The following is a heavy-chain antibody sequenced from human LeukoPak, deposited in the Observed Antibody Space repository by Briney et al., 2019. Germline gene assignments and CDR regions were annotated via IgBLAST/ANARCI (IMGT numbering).Heavy chain of an antibody. Sequence: SKTLSLTCTVSGGSISSYYWSWIRQPPGKGLEWIGYIYYSGSTNYNPSLKSRVTISVDTSKNQFSLKLSSVTAADTAVYYCARATGWAPFDYWGQGTLVTVSS. CDR2: IYYSGST. J-gene: IGHJ4*02. CDR1: GGSISSYY. CDR3: ARATGWAPFDY. D-gene: IGHD2-15*01. V-gene: IGHV4-59*01.